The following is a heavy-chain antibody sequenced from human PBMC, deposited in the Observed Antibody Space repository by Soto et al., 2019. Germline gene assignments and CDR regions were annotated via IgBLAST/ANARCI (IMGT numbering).Heavy chain of an antibody. J-gene: IGHJ3*02. V-gene: IGHV1-69*01. Sequence: QVQLVQSGAEVKKPGSSVKVSCKASGGTFSSYAISWVRQAPGQGLEWMGGIIPIFGTANYAQKFQGRVTITADESTSTSYMELSSLRAEDTAVYYCARGECSSTSCRDAFEIWGQGTIGTVSS. CDR3: ARGECSSTSCRDAFEI. CDR2: IIPIFGTA. D-gene: IGHD2-2*01. CDR1: GGTFSSYA.